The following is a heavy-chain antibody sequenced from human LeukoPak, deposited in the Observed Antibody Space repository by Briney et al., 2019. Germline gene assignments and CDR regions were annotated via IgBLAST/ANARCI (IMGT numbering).Heavy chain of an antibody. CDR1: GYSFTSYG. J-gene: IGHJ4*02. Sequence: ASVKVSCKASGYSFTSYGISWVRQAPGQGLEWMGWISAYNGNTNYAQKLQGRVTMTTDTSTSTAYMELRSLRSDDTAVYYCARPHDYTVTKEYYFDYWGQGTLVTVSS. D-gene: IGHD4-17*01. V-gene: IGHV1-18*04. CDR3: ARPHDYTVTKEYYFDY. CDR2: ISAYNGNT.